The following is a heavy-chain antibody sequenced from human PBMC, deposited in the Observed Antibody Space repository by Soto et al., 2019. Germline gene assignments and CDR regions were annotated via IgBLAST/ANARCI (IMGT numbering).Heavy chain of an antibody. D-gene: IGHD2-2*01. Sequence: GGSLRLSCSASGFTFSIYAMHWVRHAPGKGLEYVSAISSNGGSTYYADSVKGRFTISRDNSKNTLYLQMSSLRAEDTAVYYCVKSATYCSSTSCYVDWFDPWGQGTLVTVSS. J-gene: IGHJ5*02. CDR3: VKSATYCSSTSCYVDWFDP. V-gene: IGHV3-64D*06. CDR2: ISSNGGST. CDR1: GFTFSIYA.